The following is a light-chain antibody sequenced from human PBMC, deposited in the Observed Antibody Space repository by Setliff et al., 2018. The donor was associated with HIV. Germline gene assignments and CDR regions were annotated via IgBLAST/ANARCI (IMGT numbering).Light chain of an antibody. V-gene: IGLV2-18*02. CDR1: TSDIGHYNR. CDR3: GSYTTSITFV. CDR2: EVS. J-gene: IGLJ1*01. Sequence: QSVLTQPPYVSGAPGQSVTISCTGSTSDIGHYNRVSWYQQPPGAAPKLIMYEVSHRPSGVPDRFSGSKSDSTASLTISGLQPEDEADYYCGSYTTSITFVFGTGTKVTVL.